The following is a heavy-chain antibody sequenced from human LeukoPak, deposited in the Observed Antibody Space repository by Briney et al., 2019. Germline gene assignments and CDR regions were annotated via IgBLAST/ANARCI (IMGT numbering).Heavy chain of an antibody. CDR3: ARAAVLLWFGPDY. D-gene: IGHD3-10*01. V-gene: IGHV3-33*01. Sequence: GGSLRLSCAASGFTFSSYGMHWVRQAPGKGLEWVAVIWYDGSNKYYADSVKGRFTISRDNSKNTLYLQMNSLRAEDTAVYYCARAAVLLWFGPDYWGQGTLVTVSS. CDR2: IWYDGSNK. J-gene: IGHJ4*02. CDR1: GFTFSSYG.